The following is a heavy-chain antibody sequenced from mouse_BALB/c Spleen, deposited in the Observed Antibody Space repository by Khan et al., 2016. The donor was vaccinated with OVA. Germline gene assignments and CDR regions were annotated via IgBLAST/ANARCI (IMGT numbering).Heavy chain of an antibody. Sequence: EVELVESGGDFVRPGGSLKLSCAASGFTFSTYGMSWVRQTPDKRLEWVATINTGGAYTYYPDSVKGRFTISRDNAKNTLYLQLSSLKSEDTAIYYCARLTYYYNSEGFAYWGPGNLVTVSA. J-gene: IGHJ3*01. D-gene: IGHD1-1*01. CDR1: GFTFSTYG. CDR2: INTGGAYT. V-gene: IGHV5-6*01. CDR3: ARLTYYYNSEGFAY.